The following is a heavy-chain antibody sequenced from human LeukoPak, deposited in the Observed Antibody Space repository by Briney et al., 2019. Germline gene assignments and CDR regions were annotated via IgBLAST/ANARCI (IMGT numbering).Heavy chain of an antibody. CDR2: IWRDGIDI. CDR1: GLDFSRYG. J-gene: IGHJ4*02. V-gene: IGHV3-33*06. Sequence: GGSLRLSCAASGLDFSRYGMHWVRQAPGKGLEWLAVIWRDGIDIRYTDSVKGRFTISRDNSRSTQYLQLNSLRVDGTAVYYCAKGASGYGDFDYWGQGTLVTVSS. D-gene: IGHD5-12*01. CDR3: AKGASGYGDFDY.